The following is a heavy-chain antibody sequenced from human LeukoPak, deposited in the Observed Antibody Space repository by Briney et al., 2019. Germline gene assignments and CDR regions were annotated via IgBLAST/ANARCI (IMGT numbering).Heavy chain of an antibody. Sequence: PGGSLRLSCAASGFTFSSYAMSWVRQAPGKGLEWVSAISGSGGSTYYADSVKGRFTISRDNSKNTLYLQMNSLRAEDTAVYYWATPPSWSVYYPPPKGWGQGPLVNDSS. CDR3: ATPPSWSVYYPPPKG. CDR2: ISGSGGST. D-gene: IGHD3-3*01. CDR1: GFTFSSYA. V-gene: IGHV3-23*01. J-gene: IGHJ4*02.